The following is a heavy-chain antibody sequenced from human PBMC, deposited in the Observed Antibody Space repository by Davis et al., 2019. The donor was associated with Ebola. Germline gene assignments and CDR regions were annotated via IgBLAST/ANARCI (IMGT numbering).Heavy chain of an antibody. Sequence: SVKVSCKASGGTFSSYAISWVRQAPGQGLEWMGGIIPIFGTANYAQKFQGRVTITADKSTSTAYMERSSLRSEDTAVYYCAREGCSGGSCYTRNYYYYGMDVWGQGTTVTVSS. CDR2: IIPIFGTA. CDR3: AREGCSGGSCYTRNYYYYGMDV. V-gene: IGHV1-69*06. CDR1: GGTFSSYA. J-gene: IGHJ6*02. D-gene: IGHD2-15*01.